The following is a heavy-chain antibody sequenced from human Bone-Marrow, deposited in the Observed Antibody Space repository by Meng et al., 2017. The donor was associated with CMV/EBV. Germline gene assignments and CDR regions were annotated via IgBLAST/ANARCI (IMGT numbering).Heavy chain of an antibody. CDR1: GYTFTGYY. D-gene: IGHD2-2*01. V-gene: IGHV1-2*02. CDR3: ARLGYCSSTSCIDY. Sequence: GGSLRLSCKASGYTFTGYYMHWVRQAPGQGLEWMGWINPNSGGTNYAQKFQGRVTMTRDTSISTAYMELSRLRSDDTAVYYCARLGYCSSTSCIDYWGQGTLVTVSS. J-gene: IGHJ4*02. CDR2: INPNSGGT.